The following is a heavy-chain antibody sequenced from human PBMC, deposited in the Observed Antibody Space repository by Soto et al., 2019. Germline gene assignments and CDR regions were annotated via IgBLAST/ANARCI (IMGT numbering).Heavy chain of an antibody. CDR1: GFTFSNYG. V-gene: IGHV3-30*03. CDR2: ISYDGSNK. D-gene: IGHD3-10*01. J-gene: IGHJ4*02. CDR3: ARDWVWFGAHPVDY. Sequence: QVQLVESGGGVVQPGGSLRLSWAASGFTFSNYGMHGVRRAPAKGLEWVAVISYDGSNKYYADSVKGRFTISRDNSKNTLYLQMNSLTTEDTAVYYCARDWVWFGAHPVDYWGQGTLVTVSS.